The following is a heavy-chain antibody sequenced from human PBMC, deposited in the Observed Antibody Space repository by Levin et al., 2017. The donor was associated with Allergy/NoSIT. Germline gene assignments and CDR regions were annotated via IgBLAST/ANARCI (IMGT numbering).Heavy chain of an antibody. Sequence: SETLSLTCTVSGGSISSGGYYWSWIRQHPGKGLEWIGYIYYSGSTYYNPSLESRITMSVDTSKNQFSLKLSSVTAADTAVYFCARFTGSGSYLFDYWGQGIPVTVSS. J-gene: IGHJ4*02. V-gene: IGHV4-31*03. CDR2: IYYSGST. CDR1: GGSISSGGYY. D-gene: IGHD3-10*01. CDR3: ARFTGSGSYLFDY.